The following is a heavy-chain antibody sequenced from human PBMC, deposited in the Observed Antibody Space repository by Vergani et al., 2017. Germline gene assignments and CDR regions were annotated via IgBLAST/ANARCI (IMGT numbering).Heavy chain of an antibody. CDR1: GFTFSSYA. CDR3: ARNRITGTTNYYYYYMDV. D-gene: IGHD1-7*01. Sequence: EVQLLESGGGLVQPGGSLRLSCAASGFTFSSYAMSWVRQAPGKGLEWVSAISGSGGSTYYADSVKGRFTISRDNSKNTLYLQMNSLRAEDTAVYYCARNRITGTTNYYYYYMDVWGKGTTVTVSS. V-gene: IGHV3-23*01. CDR2: ISGSGGST. J-gene: IGHJ6*03.